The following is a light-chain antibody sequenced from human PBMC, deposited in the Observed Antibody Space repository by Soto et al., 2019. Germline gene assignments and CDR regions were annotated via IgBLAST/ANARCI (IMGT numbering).Light chain of an antibody. CDR1: QAIDSW. CDR2: DAS. J-gene: IGKJ4*01. V-gene: IGKV1-5*01. Sequence: DIQMTQSPSTLSASVGDRVTITCRASQAIDSWLAWYQQKPGKAPKLLIFDASNFESGVPSRFSGSGSGTEFTLTISSLQPDDFATYYCQKYNSAPLTSGGGTKVDIK. CDR3: QKYNSAPLT.